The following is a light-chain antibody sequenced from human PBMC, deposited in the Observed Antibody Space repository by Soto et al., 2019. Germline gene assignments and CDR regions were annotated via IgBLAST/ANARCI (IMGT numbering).Light chain of an antibody. CDR3: QQSIPYSAFT. J-gene: IGKJ2*01. Sequence: DIQLTQSPSTLSASVGDRVTFTCRASQGINRWLAWYQQKPGKAPKVLIYDASSLESGVPSRFSGSGSGTEFTLTISSLQPDDFATYYCQQSIPYSAFTFGQGTKLEVK. V-gene: IGKV1-5*01. CDR1: QGINRW. CDR2: DAS.